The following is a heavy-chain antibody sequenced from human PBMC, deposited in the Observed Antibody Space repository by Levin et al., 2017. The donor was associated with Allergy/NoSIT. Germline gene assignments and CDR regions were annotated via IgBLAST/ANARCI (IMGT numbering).Heavy chain of an antibody. J-gene: IGHJ6*02. D-gene: IGHD3-10*01. CDR3: ARDECAWFGECYGMDD. V-gene: IGHV4-31*03. CDR1: GDSITRGDNY. CDR2: ISYSGHA. Sequence: SETLSLTCTVSGDSITRGDNYWSWIRQYPGKGLEWIGFISYSGHAHYNSSLKSRLSMSLDTSKNQFSLSLTSVTVADTAVYYCARDECAWFGECYGMDDWGQGTTVIVSS.